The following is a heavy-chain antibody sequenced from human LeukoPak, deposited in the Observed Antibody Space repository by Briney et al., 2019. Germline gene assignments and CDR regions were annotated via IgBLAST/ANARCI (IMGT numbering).Heavy chain of an antibody. CDR1: GFTFGDYG. D-gene: IGHD3-10*01. CDR2: INWNGGST. J-gene: IGHJ6*03. Sequence: GGSLRLSCAASGFTFGDYGMSWVRQAPGKGLEWVSGINWNGGSTGYADSVKGRFTISRDNAKNSLYLQINSLRAEDTALYYCARQARFGDYYYYYYMDVWGKGTTVTISS. CDR3: ARQARFGDYYYYYYMDV. V-gene: IGHV3-20*04.